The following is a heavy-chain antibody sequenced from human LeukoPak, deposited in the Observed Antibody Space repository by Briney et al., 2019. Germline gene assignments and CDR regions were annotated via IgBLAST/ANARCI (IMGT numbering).Heavy chain of an antibody. J-gene: IGHJ6*03. D-gene: IGHD2-2*01. CDR2: IYYSGST. Sequence: SETLSLTCTVSGGSISSSSYYWGWIRQPPGKGLEWIGSIYYSGSTNYNPSLKSRVTISVDTSKNQFSLKLSSVTAADTAVYYCARVVVVPAAIPSPRQAPRPNYYYYYMDVWGKGTTVTISS. V-gene: IGHV4-39*07. CDR3: ARVVVVPAAIPSPRQAPRPNYYYYYMDV. CDR1: GGSISSSSYY.